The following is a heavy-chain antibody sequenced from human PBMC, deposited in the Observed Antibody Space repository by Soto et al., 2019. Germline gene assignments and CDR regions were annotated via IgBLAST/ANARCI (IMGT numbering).Heavy chain of an antibody. Sequence: PVGSLRLSCAASGFTLTSYAMVWVRQAPGKGLEWVSGVSNGGDYIFYADSVKGRFSISRDKSKNTLHLQMNSLSADDTAVYYCAKDDGPHGTNDWYFDLWGRGTLVTVSS. D-gene: IGHD2-8*01. CDR3: AKDDGPHGTNDWYFDL. J-gene: IGHJ2*01. CDR1: GFTLTSYA. V-gene: IGHV3-23*01. CDR2: VSNGGDYI.